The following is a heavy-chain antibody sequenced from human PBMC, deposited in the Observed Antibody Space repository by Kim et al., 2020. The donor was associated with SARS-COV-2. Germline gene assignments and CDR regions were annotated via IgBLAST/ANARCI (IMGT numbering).Heavy chain of an antibody. V-gene: IGHV3-49*03. Sequence: GGSLRLSCTASGFTFGDYAMSWFRQAPGKGLEWEGFIRSKAYGGTTEYAASVKGRFTISRDDSKSIAYLQMNSLKTEDTAVYYCTRGTPTPSGGSFPNGMDVWGQGTTVTVSS. D-gene: IGHD2-15*01. CDR3: TRGTPTPSGGSFPNGMDV. CDR1: GFTFGDYA. J-gene: IGHJ6*02. CDR2: IRSKAYGGTT.